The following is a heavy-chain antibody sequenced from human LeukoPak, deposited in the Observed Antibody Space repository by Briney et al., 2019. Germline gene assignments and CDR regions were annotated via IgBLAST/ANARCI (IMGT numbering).Heavy chain of an antibody. CDR3: ARSGAFDI. CDR1: GGSISSYY. V-gene: IGHV4-59*12. D-gene: IGHD3-10*01. CDR2: IYYSGST. Sequence: PSETLSLTCTVSGGSISSYYWSWIRQPPGKGLEWIGYIYYSGSTNYNPSLKSRVTISVDTSKNQFSLILTSVTAADTAVYYCARSGAFDIWGQGTMVTVSS. J-gene: IGHJ3*02.